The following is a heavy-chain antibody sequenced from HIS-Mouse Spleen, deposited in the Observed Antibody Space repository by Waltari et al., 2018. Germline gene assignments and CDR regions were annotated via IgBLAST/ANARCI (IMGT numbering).Heavy chain of an antibody. CDR2: SYYSGST. CDR3: AREIPYSSSWYDWYFDL. J-gene: IGHJ2*01. D-gene: IGHD6-13*01. V-gene: IGHV4-39*07. CDR1: GGSISSSSYY. Sequence: QLQLQESGPGLVKPSETLSLTCTVSGGSISSSSYYRGWIRQPPGKGLEWIGSSYYSGSTYYNPSLKSRVTISVDTSKNQFSLKLSSVTAADTAVYYCAREIPYSSSWYDWYFDLWGRGTLVTVSS.